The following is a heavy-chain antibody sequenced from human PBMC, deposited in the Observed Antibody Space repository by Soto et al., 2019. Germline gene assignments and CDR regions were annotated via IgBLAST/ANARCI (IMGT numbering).Heavy chain of an antibody. J-gene: IGHJ6*02. CDR1: GCTFSSYA. V-gene: IGHV3-30-3*01. Sequence: GGSLRLSCAASGCTFSSYAMHWVRQAPGKGLEWVAVISYDGSNKYYADSVKGRFTISRDNSKNTLYLQMNSLRAEDTAVYYCARDTYYYDSSGYYYVVYYYYGMDVWGQGTTVTVSS. D-gene: IGHD3-22*01. CDR3: ARDTYYYDSSGYYYVVYYYYGMDV. CDR2: ISYDGSNK.